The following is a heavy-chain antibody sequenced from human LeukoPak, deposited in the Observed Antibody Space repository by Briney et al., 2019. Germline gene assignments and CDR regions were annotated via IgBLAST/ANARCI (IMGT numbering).Heavy chain of an antibody. V-gene: IGHV3-30-3*01. J-gene: IGHJ3*02. Sequence: PGGSLRLSCAASGFTFSSYAMHWVRQAPGKGLEGVAVISYDGSNKYYADSVKGRFTISRDNSKNTLYLQMNSLRAEDTAGYYCARDGGDGYKHPHDAFDIWGQGTMVTVSS. CDR1: GFTFSSYA. CDR3: ARDGGDGYKHPHDAFDI. D-gene: IGHD5-24*01. CDR2: ISYDGSNK.